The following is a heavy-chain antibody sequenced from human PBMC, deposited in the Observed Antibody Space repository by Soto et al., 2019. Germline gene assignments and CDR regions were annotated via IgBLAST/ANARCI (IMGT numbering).Heavy chain of an antibody. V-gene: IGHV3-48*02. CDR2: ISRSSSSI. D-gene: IGHD3-22*01. CDR1: GFTLGSYS. J-gene: IGHJ4*02. CDR3: AREYYDGFGYPLDC. Sequence: PGGSLRLSCAASGFTLGSYSMTWVRQAPGKGLEWVAYISRSSSSIYYADSVKGRFSIPRDNAKNSLYLQMNSLRDDDTAVYYCAREYYDGFGYPLDCWGQGTLVTVSS.